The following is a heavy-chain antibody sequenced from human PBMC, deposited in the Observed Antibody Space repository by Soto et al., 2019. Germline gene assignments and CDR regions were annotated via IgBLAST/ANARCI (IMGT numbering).Heavy chain of an antibody. CDR2: AHHSGRT. J-gene: IGHJ4*02. Sequence: QVQLQESGPGLLKPSGTLSLTCTVSGDSMSSSNWWNWVRQPPGKGLEWIGEAHHSGRTNYNPSLKSRVTISVDRSQNHFSLQLPSVTAADTAVYCCARSEATALDYWGQGTLVTVSS. V-gene: IGHV4-4*01. CDR3: ARSEATALDY. CDR1: GDSMSSSNW.